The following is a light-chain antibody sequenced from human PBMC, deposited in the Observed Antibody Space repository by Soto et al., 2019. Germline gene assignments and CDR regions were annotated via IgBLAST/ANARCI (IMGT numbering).Light chain of an antibody. CDR1: QSVSSN. J-gene: IGKJ1*01. V-gene: IGKV3-15*01. CDR2: AAS. CDR3: QQYNKRPPWT. Sequence: EIVMTQSPATLSVSPGDTATLSCRASQSVSSNLAWYQQRPGQAPRLLMYAASTRATGIPARFSGSGSGTEFTLTISSLQSEDFAVYYCQQYNKRPPWTFGQGTKVEIK.